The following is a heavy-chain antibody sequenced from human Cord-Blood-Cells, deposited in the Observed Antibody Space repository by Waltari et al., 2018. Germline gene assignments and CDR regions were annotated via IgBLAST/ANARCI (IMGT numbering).Heavy chain of an antibody. CDR2: IYSGGST. J-gene: IGHJ3*02. V-gene: IGHV3-53*01. CDR3: ARDLLDGGNAFDI. D-gene: IGHD2-15*01. Sequence: EVQLVESGGGLIQPGGSLRLSCAASGFTVSSNYMSWVRQAPGKGLEWVSVIYSGGSTYYADSVKGRFTISRDNSKNTLYLQMNSLRAEDTAVYYCARDLLDGGNAFDIWGQGTMVTVSS. CDR1: GFTVSSNY.